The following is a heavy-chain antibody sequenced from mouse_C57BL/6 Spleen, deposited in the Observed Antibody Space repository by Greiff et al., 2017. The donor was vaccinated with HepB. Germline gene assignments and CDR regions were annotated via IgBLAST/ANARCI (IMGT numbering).Heavy chain of an antibody. CDR3: ARQDYYGSRRYFDV. Sequence: EVKLQESGGGLVQPGGSLSLSCAASGFTFTDYYMSWVRQPPGKALEWLGFIRNKANGYTTEYSASVKGRFTISRDNSQSILYLQMNALRAEDSATYYCARQDYYGSRRYFDVWGTGTTVTVSS. CDR1: GFTFTDYY. J-gene: IGHJ1*03. D-gene: IGHD1-1*01. CDR2: IRNKANGYTT. V-gene: IGHV7-3*01.